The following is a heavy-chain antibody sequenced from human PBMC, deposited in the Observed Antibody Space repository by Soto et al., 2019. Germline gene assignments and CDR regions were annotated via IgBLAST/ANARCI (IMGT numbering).Heavy chain of an antibody. J-gene: IGHJ4*02. CDR3: ARGGSGWYNSLSGFDY. Sequence: SETLSLTCAVYGGSFSCYYWSWIRQPPGKGLEWIGEINHSGSTNYNPSLKSRVTISVDTSKNQFSLKLSSVTAADTAVYYCARGGSGWYNSLSGFDYWGQGTLVTVS. V-gene: IGHV4-34*01. CDR1: GGSFSCYY. CDR2: INHSGST. D-gene: IGHD6-19*01.